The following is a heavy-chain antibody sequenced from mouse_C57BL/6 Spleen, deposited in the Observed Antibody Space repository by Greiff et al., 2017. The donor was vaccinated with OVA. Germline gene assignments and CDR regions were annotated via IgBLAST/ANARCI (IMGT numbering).Heavy chain of an antibody. CDR3: ARGGYGSSYGNAMDY. CDR2: IDPSDSYT. CDR1: GYTFTSYW. D-gene: IGHD1-1*01. V-gene: IGHV1-59*01. J-gene: IGHJ4*01. Sequence: VQLQQPGAELVRPGTSVKLSCKASGYTFTSYWMHWVKQRPGQGLEWIGVIDPSDSYTNYNQKFKGKATLTVDTSSSTAYMQLSSLTSEDSAVYYCARGGYGSSYGNAMDYWGQGTSVTVSS.